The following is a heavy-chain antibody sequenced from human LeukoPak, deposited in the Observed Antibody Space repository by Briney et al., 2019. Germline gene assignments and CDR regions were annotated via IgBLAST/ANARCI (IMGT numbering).Heavy chain of an antibody. Sequence: SGGSLRLSCAASGFTFSSYAMSWVRQAPGKGLEWVSAISGSGGSTYYADSVKGRFTISRDNAKNSLYLQMNSLRAEDTAVYYCARDPRYGDYVNWFDPWGQGTLVTVSS. V-gene: IGHV3-23*01. D-gene: IGHD4-17*01. CDR2: ISGSGGST. J-gene: IGHJ5*02. CDR1: GFTFSSYA. CDR3: ARDPRYGDYVNWFDP.